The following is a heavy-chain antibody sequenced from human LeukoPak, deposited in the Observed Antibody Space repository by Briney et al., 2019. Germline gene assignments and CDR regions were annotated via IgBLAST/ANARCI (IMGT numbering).Heavy chain of an antibody. V-gene: IGHV3-21*01. J-gene: IGHJ6*03. CDR1: GFTFTNYN. Sequence: GGSLRLSCVDSGFTFTNYNMNWVRQAPGKAMEWVSSITSSGTYTFYADSVKGRFTISRDNAKNSLFLQMDSLGPEDTAVYFCARDPYSGNYGAYYYYYTDVWGKGTTVTISS. D-gene: IGHD5-12*01. CDR2: ITSSGTYT. CDR3: ARDPYSGNYGAYYYYYTDV.